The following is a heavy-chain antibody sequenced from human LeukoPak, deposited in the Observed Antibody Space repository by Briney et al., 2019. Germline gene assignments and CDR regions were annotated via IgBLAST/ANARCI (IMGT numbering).Heavy chain of an antibody. D-gene: IGHD3-22*01. CDR3: TKRPVVVISTPYFDY. J-gene: IGHJ4*02. CDR1: GFTFSSYA. CDR2: ISGSGTST. Sequence: GGSLRLSCAASGFTFSSYAMSWVRQAPGKGLEWVSTISGSGTSTYYADSVKGRFTISRDNSKNTLYLQMNSLRAEDTAVYYCTKRPVVVISTPYFDYWGQGTLVTVSS. V-gene: IGHV3-23*01.